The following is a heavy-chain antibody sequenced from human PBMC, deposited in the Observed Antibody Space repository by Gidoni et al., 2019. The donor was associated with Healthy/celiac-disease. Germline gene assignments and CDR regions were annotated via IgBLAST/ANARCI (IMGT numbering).Heavy chain of an antibody. V-gene: IGHV4-34*01. CDR1: GGSFSGYY. Sequence: QVQLQQWGAGLLKPSETLSLTCAVYGGSFSGYYWSWIRQPPGKGLEWIGEINHSGSTNYNPSLKSRVTISVDTSKNQFSLKLSSVTAADTAVYYCARAGEYYDFWSGRLDPWGQGTLVTVSS. D-gene: IGHD3-3*01. J-gene: IGHJ5*02. CDR3: ARAGEYYDFWSGRLDP. CDR2: INHSGST.